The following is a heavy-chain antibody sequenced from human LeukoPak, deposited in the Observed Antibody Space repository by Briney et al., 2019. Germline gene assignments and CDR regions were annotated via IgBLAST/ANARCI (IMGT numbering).Heavy chain of an antibody. Sequence: GGSLRLSCAASGFTLSNFGMHWLRQAPGKGPEWVAVIWSDGNNRYYADSVKGRFTISRDTSRNTMDLQMNSLRAEDTAVYYCARDYDSSGYYKGGLDYWGQGTLVTVSS. CDR3: ARDYDSSGYYKGGLDY. J-gene: IGHJ4*02. V-gene: IGHV3-33*01. CDR2: IWSDGNNR. D-gene: IGHD3-22*01. CDR1: GFTLSNFG.